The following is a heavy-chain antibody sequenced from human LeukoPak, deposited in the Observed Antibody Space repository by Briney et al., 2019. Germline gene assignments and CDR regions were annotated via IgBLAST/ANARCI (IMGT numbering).Heavy chain of an antibody. CDR2: ISSSSRYI. V-gene: IGHV3-21*01. Sequence: PGGSLRLFCAASGFTFSSYGINWVRQAPGKGLEWVSSISSSSRYIYYAASVRGRLTISRDNAKNSLYLQMNSLRAEDTAVYYCARGGRWWELLSFDYWGQGTLVTVSS. CDR3: ARGGRWWELLSFDY. D-gene: IGHD1-26*01. CDR1: GFTFSSYG. J-gene: IGHJ4*02.